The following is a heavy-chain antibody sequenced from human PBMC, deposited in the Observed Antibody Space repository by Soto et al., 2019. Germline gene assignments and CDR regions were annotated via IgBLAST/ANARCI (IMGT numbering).Heavy chain of an antibody. CDR2: IDPSDSYT. J-gene: IGHJ4*02. V-gene: IGHV5-10-1*01. Sequence: PGESLKISCKGSGYSVTSYWISWVRQMPGKGLEWMGRIDPSDSYTNYSPSFQGHVTISADKSISTAYLQWSSLKASDTAMYYCARLDYGDYPEFDYWGQGTLVTVSS. CDR3: ARLDYGDYPEFDY. D-gene: IGHD4-17*01. CDR1: GYSVTSYW.